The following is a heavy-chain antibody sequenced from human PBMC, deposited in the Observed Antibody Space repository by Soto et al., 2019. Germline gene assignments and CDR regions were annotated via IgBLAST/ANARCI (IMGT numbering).Heavy chain of an antibody. Sequence: QLQLQESGPGLVKPSETLSLTCTVSGGSISHYHWNWIRQAPGKGMEWIGYTFYNGCTHYNPSLMSGFTISVDMSKTRVSLTLTSVKDVDLAVYYCARSFYPRGQGTLVTVSS. J-gene: IGHJ5*02. V-gene: IGHV4-59*01. CDR1: GGSISHYH. CDR2: TFYNGCT. CDR3: ARSFYP.